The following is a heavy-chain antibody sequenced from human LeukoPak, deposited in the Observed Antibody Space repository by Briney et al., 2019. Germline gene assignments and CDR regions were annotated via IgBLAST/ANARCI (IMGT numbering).Heavy chain of an antibody. CDR1: GYSFTSYW. V-gene: IGHV5-51*01. D-gene: IGHD2-15*01. CDR3: ARNEGYCSGGSCYFHFDY. CDR2: IYPGDSDT. Sequence: GESLKISCKGSGYSFTSYWIGWVRQMPGKGLEWMWIIYPGDSDTRYSPSFQGQVTISADKSISTAYLQWSSLKASDTAMYYCARNEGYCSGGSCYFHFDYWGQGTLVTVSS. J-gene: IGHJ4*02.